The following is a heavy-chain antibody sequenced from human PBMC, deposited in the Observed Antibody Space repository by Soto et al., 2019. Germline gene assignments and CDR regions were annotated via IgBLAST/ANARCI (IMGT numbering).Heavy chain of an antibody. J-gene: IGHJ4*02. Sequence: QVQLVQSGAEEKKPGASVKVSCKASGYTFTSYSMHWVRQAPGQRLEWMGWINGGNGDTKYSQNFQGRITITMDTSASTVYMEVFSLRSEDTAVYYCARPKTYADYLDHWGQGTLVTVSS. V-gene: IGHV1-3*05. CDR1: GYTFTSYS. CDR3: ARPKTYADYLDH. CDR2: INGGNGDT. D-gene: IGHD4-17*01.